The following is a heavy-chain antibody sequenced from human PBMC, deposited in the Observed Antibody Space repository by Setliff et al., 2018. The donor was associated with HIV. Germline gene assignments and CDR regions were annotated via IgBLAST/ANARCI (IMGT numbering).Heavy chain of an antibody. CDR3: ARESACSSTSCPKVLDY. D-gene: IGHD2-2*01. J-gene: IGHJ4*02. Sequence: SVKVSCKASGGTFTSYVISWVRQAPGQGLEWMGGIIPILGIASYSQKFQGRVTITADESTNTGYMELSSLRSEDTAVYYCARESACSSTSCPKVLDYWGQGTLVTVSS. V-gene: IGHV1-69*10. CDR1: GGTFTSYV. CDR2: IIPILGIA.